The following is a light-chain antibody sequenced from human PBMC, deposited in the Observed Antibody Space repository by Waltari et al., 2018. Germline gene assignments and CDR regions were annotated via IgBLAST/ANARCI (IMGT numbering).Light chain of an antibody. V-gene: IGLV3-21*01. Sequence: SYDVTQPRSVSVYPGQTARMTWGGGNIGRKYELGYQLPPAPAPVLVIFYDSDPPSVLPERFSSSNSGNTAPLTISGVEAGDEADYYCQVWDRSSGHPLFGGGTRLTVL. J-gene: IGLJ7*01. CDR1: NIGRKY. CDR2: YDS. CDR3: QVWDRSSGHPL.